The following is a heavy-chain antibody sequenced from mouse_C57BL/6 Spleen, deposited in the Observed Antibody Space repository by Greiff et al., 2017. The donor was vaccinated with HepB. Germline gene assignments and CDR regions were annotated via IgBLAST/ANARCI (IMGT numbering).Heavy chain of an antibody. Sequence: VQLQQPGAELVKPGASVKLSCKASGYTFTSYWMQWVKQSPGQGLEWIGEIDPSDSYTNYNQKFKGKATLTVDTSSSTAYMQLSSLTSEDSAVYYCARRGAQADYWGQGTTLTVSS. CDR3: ARRGAQADY. D-gene: IGHD3-2*02. CDR2: IDPSDSYT. V-gene: IGHV1-50*01. J-gene: IGHJ2*01. CDR1: GYTFTSYW.